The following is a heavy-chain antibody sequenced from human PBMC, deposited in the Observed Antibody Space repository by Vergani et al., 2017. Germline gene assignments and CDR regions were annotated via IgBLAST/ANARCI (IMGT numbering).Heavy chain of an antibody. CDR1: GFTFSSYS. J-gene: IGHJ6*02. CDR3: ARXRDIQLWSPSGMDV. V-gene: IGHV3-21*01. CDR2: TSSSSSYI. D-gene: IGHD5-18*01. Sequence: EVQLVESGGGLVKPGGSLILSCAASGFTFSSYSMNWVRQAPGKGLEWVSSTSSSSSYIYYADSVKGRFTISRDNAKNSLYLQMNSLRAEDTAVYYCARXRDIQLWSPSGMDVWSQGTTVTVSS.